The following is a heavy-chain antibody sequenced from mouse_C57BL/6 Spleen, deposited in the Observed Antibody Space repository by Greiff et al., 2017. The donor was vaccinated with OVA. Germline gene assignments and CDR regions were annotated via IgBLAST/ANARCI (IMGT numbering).Heavy chain of an antibody. CDR1: GYTFTSYW. V-gene: IGHV1-50*01. CDR3: AREAY. J-gene: IGHJ3*01. CDR2: IDPSDSYT. Sequence: VQLQQPGAELVKPGASVKLSCKASGYTFTSYWMQWVKPRPGQGLEWIGEIDPSDSYTNYNQKFKGKATLTVDTSSSTAYMQLSSLTSEDSAVYYCAREAYWGQGTLVTVSA.